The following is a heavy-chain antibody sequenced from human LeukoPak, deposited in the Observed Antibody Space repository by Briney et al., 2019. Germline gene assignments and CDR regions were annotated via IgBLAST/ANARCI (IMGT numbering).Heavy chain of an antibody. CDR3: ARISITMVRGPGWFDP. Sequence: PSETLSLTCTVSGGSISSYYWSWIRQPPGKGLEWIGYIYYSGSTNYNPSLKSRVTISVDTSKNQFSLKLSSVTAADTAAYYCARISITMVRGPGWFDPWGQGTLVTVSS. J-gene: IGHJ5*02. CDR2: IYYSGST. V-gene: IGHV4-59*01. CDR1: GGSISSYY. D-gene: IGHD3-10*01.